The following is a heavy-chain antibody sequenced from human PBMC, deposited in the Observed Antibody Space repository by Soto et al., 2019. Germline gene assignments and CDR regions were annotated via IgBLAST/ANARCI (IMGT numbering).Heavy chain of an antibody. J-gene: IGHJ6*02. Sequence: SETLSLTCTVSGDSISGYYWSWIRQSPGKGLEWIGYIYESGSINYNPSLKSRVTMSIDTSKNQFSLKLSSVTAADTAVYYCARSGRSGYYYYYGMDVWGQGTTVIVSS. D-gene: IGHD3-22*01. CDR3: ARSGRSGYYYYYGMDV. CDR2: IYESGSI. V-gene: IGHV4-59*01. CDR1: GDSISGYY.